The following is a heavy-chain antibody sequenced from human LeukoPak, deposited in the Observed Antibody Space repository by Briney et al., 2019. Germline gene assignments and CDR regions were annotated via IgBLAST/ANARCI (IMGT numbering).Heavy chain of an antibody. D-gene: IGHD3-3*01. J-gene: IGHJ5*02. Sequence: PSETLSLTCAVYGGSFSGYYWSWIRQPPGKGLEWIGEINHSGSTNYNPSPKSRVTISVDTSKNQFSLKLSSVTAADTAVYYCARLLNYDFWSGYYKYNWFDPWGQGTLVTVSS. CDR2: INHSGST. CDR3: ARLLNYDFWSGYYKYNWFDP. CDR1: GGSFSGYY. V-gene: IGHV4-34*01.